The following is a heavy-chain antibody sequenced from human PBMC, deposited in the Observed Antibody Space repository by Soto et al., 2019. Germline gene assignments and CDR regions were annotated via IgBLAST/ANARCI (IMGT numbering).Heavy chain of an antibody. V-gene: IGHV1-18*01. D-gene: IGHD5-12*01. J-gene: IGHJ4*02. CDR1: GYSFTSYG. Sequence: QVQLVQSGAELGKPGASVKVSCKASGYSFTSYGFTWVRQAPGQGLEWMGRISTHNGNTNYAQKLQGRVTLTTDTSTSTAYMEIESLTSDDTAMYYCARSGNGYDFSPLDYWGQGTLVTVSS. CDR2: ISTHNGNT. CDR3: ARSGNGYDFSPLDY.